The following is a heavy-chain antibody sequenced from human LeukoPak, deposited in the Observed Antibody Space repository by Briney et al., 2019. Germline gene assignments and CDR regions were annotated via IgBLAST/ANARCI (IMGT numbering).Heavy chain of an antibody. CDR3: ARELGREQWAIYMDV. Sequence: SETLSLTCAVSGGSISSGSYYWSWIRQPAGKGLEWIGRINNSGGTNYNPSLKSRVTISVDTSMNQFSLKLSSVTATDTAVYYCARELGREQWAIYMDVWGKGATVTVSS. CDR2: INNSGGT. D-gene: IGHD6-19*01. CDR1: GGSISSGSYY. J-gene: IGHJ6*03. V-gene: IGHV4-61*02.